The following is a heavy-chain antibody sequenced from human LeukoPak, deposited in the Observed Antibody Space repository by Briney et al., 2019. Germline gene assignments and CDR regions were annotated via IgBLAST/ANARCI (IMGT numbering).Heavy chain of an antibody. CDR3: ARDRNDFWSGLGPGDV. V-gene: IGHV1-18*01. CDR2: ISAYNGNT. J-gene: IGHJ6*04. CDR1: GYTFTSYG. D-gene: IGHD3-3*01. Sequence: ASVKVSCKASGYTFTSYGISWVRQAPGQGLEWMGWISAYNGNTNYAQKLQGRVTMTTDTSTSTAYMELRSLRSDDTAVYYCARDRNDFWSGLGPGDVWGKGTTVTVSS.